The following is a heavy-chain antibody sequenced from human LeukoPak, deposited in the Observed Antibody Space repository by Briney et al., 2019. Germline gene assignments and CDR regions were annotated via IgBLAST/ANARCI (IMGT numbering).Heavy chain of an antibody. CDR1: GYTFTSYD. V-gene: IGHV1-8*01. Sequence: ASVKVSCKASGYTFTSYDINWVRQATGQGLEWMGWVNPNSGNTGYAQKFQGRVTMTRNTSISTAYMELSSLRSEDTAVYYCARALAYCSSTSCYFWFDPWGQGTLVTVSS. CDR2: VNPNSGNT. D-gene: IGHD2-2*01. J-gene: IGHJ5*02. CDR3: ARALAYCSSTSCYFWFDP.